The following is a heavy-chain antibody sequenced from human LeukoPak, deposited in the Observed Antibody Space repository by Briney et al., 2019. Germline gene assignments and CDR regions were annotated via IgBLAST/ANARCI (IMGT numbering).Heavy chain of an antibody. CDR2: IYYSGST. CDR1: GGSISSSSYY. Sequence: SETLSLTCTVSGGSISSSSYYWGWIRQPPGKGLEWIGSIYYSGSTYYNPSLKSRVTISVDTSKNQFSLQLNSVTPEDTAVFYCVRALGIYYYMDVWGKGTTVTISS. V-gene: IGHV4-39*07. CDR3: VRALGIYYYMDV. J-gene: IGHJ6*03. D-gene: IGHD6-13*01.